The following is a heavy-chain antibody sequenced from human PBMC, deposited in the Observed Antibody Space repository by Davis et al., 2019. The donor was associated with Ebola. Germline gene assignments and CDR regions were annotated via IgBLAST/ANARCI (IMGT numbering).Heavy chain of an antibody. CDR3: AKPVDSAMVPTF. V-gene: IGHV3-30*18. J-gene: IGHJ4*02. D-gene: IGHD5-18*01. CDR1: GFTFNNYG. CDR2: IAYDGTDK. Sequence: GESLKISCAVSGFTFNNYGMHWVRQAPGKGLEWVAVIAYDGTDKYYADSVKGRFTISRDNSKNTLYLQMHSLRAEETAVYYCAKPVDSAMVPTFWGQGTLVTVSS.